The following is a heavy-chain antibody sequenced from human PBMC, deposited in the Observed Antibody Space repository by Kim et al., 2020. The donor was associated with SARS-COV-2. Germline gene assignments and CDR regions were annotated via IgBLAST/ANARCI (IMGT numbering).Heavy chain of an antibody. V-gene: IGHV1-18*01. CDR2: T. J-gene: IGHJ4*02. D-gene: IGHD6-13*01. CDR3: ARGPIAAAGDY. Sequence: TNYAQKLQGRVTMTRDTSTSPTYMELRSLRSDDTAVYYCARGPIAAAGDYWGQGTLVTVSS.